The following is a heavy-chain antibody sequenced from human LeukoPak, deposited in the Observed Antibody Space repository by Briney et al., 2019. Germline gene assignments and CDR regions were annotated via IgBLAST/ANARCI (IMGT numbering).Heavy chain of an antibody. D-gene: IGHD2-15*01. CDR3: AKLDGLGYCSGGSCYGGYYGMDV. J-gene: IGHJ6*02. Sequence: PGRSLRLSCAASGFTFSSYGMHGVRPAPGEGLEWGTVISYDGSNKYYADSVKGRFPISRDNSKNTLYLQMNSLRAEDTAVYYCAKLDGLGYCSGGSCYGGYYGMDVWGQGTTVTVSS. CDR1: GFTFSSYG. CDR2: ISYDGSNK. V-gene: IGHV3-30*18.